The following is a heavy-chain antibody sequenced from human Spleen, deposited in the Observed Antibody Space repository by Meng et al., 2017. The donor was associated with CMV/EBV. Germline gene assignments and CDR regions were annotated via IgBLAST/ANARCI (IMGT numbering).Heavy chain of an antibody. Sequence: GGSLRLSCAASGFSFSTCWMHWVRQAPGKGLMWVSRIKSDGSSTSYADSVKGRFTISRDNAKNSLYLQMNSLRAEDTALYYCAKEGSSPGALDYWGQGTLVTVSS. J-gene: IGHJ4*02. CDR1: GFSFSTCW. CDR2: IKSDGSST. D-gene: IGHD1-26*01. V-gene: IGHV3-74*01. CDR3: AKEGSSPGALDY.